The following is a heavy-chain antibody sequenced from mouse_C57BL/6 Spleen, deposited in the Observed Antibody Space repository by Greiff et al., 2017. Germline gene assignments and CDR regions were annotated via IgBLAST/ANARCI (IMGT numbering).Heavy chain of an antibody. CDR3: ARHASMVTTGFAY. J-gene: IGHJ3*01. CDR1: GFTFSSYG. V-gene: IGHV5-6*01. D-gene: IGHD2-2*01. Sequence: EVMLVESGGDLVKPGGSLKLSCAASGFTFSSYGMSWVRQTPDKRLEWVATISSGGSYTYYPDSVKGRFTISRDNAKNTLYLQMSSLKSEDTAMYYWARHASMVTTGFAYWGQGTLVTVSA. CDR2: ISSGGSYT.